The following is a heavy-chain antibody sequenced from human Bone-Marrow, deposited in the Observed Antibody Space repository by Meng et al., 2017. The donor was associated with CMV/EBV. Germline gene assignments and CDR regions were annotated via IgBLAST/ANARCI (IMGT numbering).Heavy chain of an antibody. CDR1: GGSFSGYY. J-gene: IGHJ6*02. CDR2: IYYSGST. Sequence: SETLSLTCAVYGGSFSGYYWSWIRQPPGKGLEWIGYIYYSGSTNYNPSLKSRVTISVDTSKNQFSLKLSSVTAADTAVYYCARWGGSYNSSYYGMAVWGQGHTVTV. D-gene: IGHD3-3*01. CDR3: ARWGGSYNSSYYGMAV. V-gene: IGHV4-59*01.